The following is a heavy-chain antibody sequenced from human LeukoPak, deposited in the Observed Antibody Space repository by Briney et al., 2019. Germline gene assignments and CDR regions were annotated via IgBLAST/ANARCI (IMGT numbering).Heavy chain of an antibody. Sequence: SETLSLTCAVYGGSFSGCYWSWIRQPPGKGREWIVEINHSGSTNYNPSLKSRVTISVDTSKNQFSLKLSSVTAADTAVYYCVRTRKWDCSGGSCYSYYYYYYGMDVWGQGTTVTVSS. CDR2: INHSGST. J-gene: IGHJ6*02. CDR1: GGSFSGCY. D-gene: IGHD2-15*01. CDR3: VRTRKWDCSGGSCYSYYYYYYGMDV. V-gene: IGHV4-34*01.